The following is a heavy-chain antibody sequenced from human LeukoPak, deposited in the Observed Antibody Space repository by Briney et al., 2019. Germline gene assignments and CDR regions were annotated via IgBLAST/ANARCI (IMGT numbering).Heavy chain of an antibody. CDR1: GFTFSTYG. J-gene: IGHJ4*02. Sequence: GRSLRPSCAASGFTFSTYGMHWVRQAPGKGLEWVTIIWFDGSQTYYADSVKGRFTISRDNSKNTLYLQMNSLRAEDTAVYYCAKGPGLLRPNYFDYWGQGTLVTVSS. CDR2: IWFDGSQT. CDR3: AKGPGLLRPNYFDY. D-gene: IGHD4-23*01. V-gene: IGHV3-33*06.